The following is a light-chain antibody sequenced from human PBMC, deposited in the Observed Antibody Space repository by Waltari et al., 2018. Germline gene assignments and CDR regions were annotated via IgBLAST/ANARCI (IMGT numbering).Light chain of an antibody. CDR1: QSVLYNSNNKNY. CDR3: QQYYSAPIT. J-gene: IGKJ5*01. CDR2: WAS. V-gene: IGKV4-1*01. Sequence: DIVMTQSPDSLAVSLGERATINCKSSQSVLYNSNNKNYLAWYQQKPGQPPKLLIYWASTREFGVPDRFSGSGSGTDFTLTNSSLQAEDVAVYYCQQYYSAPITFGQGTRLEIK.